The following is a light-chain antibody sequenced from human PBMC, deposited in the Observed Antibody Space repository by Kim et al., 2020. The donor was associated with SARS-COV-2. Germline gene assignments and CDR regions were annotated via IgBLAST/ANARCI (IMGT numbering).Light chain of an antibody. CDR2: GTS. Sequence: VSPGNRATLSCTASQIINNKLAWYQLKPGHSPRLLIYGTSIRASGLPARFSGSGSGTEFTLSISSLQSEDFAVYYCQQYHDWPLTFGGGTKVDIK. V-gene: IGKV3-15*01. CDR3: QQYHDWPLT. J-gene: IGKJ4*01. CDR1: QIINNK.